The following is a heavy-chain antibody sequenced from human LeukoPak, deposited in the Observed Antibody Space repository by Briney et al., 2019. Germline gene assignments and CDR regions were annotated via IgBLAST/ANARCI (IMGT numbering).Heavy chain of an antibody. D-gene: IGHD3-10*01. Sequence: GGTLRLSCAASGFTFSSYGMSWVRQAPGKGLEWVSGISGSGGATYYADSVKGRFTISRDDPHNTLYLQMNSLRAEDTAVYFCARGGVDYYGSGTYYLMYYFDYWGQGALVTVSS. J-gene: IGHJ4*02. V-gene: IGHV3-23*01. CDR3: ARGGVDYYGSGTYYLMYYFDY. CDR2: ISGSGGAT. CDR1: GFTFSSYG.